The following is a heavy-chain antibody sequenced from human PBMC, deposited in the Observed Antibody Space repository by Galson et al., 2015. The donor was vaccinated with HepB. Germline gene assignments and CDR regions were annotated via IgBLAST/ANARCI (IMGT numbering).Heavy chain of an antibody. D-gene: IGHD3-9*01. CDR3: ASTRYFDWSTEYYFDY. J-gene: IGHJ4*02. CDR2: IIPILGIA. Sequence: SVKVSCKASGGTFSSYAISWVRQAPGQGLEWMGRIIPILGIANYAQKFQGRVTITADKSTSTAYMELSSLRSEDTAVYYCASTRYFDWSTEYYFDYWGQGTLVTVSS. CDR1: GGTFSSYA. V-gene: IGHV1-69*04.